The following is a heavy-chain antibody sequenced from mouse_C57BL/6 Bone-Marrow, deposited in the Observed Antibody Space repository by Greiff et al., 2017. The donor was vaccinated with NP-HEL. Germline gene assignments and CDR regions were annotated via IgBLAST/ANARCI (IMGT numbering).Heavy chain of an antibody. J-gene: IGHJ4*01. V-gene: IGHV1-55*01. CDR2: IYPGSGST. Sequence: QVQLQQPGAELVKPGASVKMSCKASGYTFTSYWITWVKQRPGQGLEWIGDIYPGSGSTNYNEKFKSKATLTVDTSSSTAYMQLSSLTSEDSAVYYCARSLALRPHYYAMDYWGQGTSVTVSS. CDR3: ARSLALRPHYYAMDY. CDR1: GYTFTSYW. D-gene: IGHD1-2*01.